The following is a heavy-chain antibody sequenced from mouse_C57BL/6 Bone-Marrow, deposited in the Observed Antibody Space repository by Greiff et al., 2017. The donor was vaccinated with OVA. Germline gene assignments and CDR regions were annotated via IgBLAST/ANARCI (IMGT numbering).Heavy chain of an antibody. CDR1: GYTFTDYE. J-gene: IGHJ4*01. Sequence: VQLQESGAELVRPGASVTLSCKASGYTFTDYEMHWVKQTPVHGLEWIGAIDPETGGTAYNQKFKGKAILTADKSSSTAYMELRSLTSESSAVYYCTRRIYDGYYVGVYYAMDYWGQGTSVTVSS. V-gene: IGHV1-15*01. CDR3: TRRIYDGYYVGVYYAMDY. D-gene: IGHD2-3*01. CDR2: IDPETGGT.